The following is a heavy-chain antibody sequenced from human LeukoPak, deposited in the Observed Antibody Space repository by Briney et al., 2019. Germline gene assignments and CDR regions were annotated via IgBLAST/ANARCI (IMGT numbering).Heavy chain of an antibody. V-gene: IGHV3-7*03. D-gene: IGHD6-6*01. CDR2: IKQDGSVK. CDR1: GFPFTNYW. Sequence: SGGSLRLSCATSGFPFTNYWMTWVRQAPGKGLEWVANIKQDGSVKYYVDSVKGRFTISRDNAKNSVYPQMISLRAEDTAVYKCARIGYSSSSLDFWDRGTLVTVSS. J-gene: IGHJ4*02. CDR3: ARIGYSSSSLDF.